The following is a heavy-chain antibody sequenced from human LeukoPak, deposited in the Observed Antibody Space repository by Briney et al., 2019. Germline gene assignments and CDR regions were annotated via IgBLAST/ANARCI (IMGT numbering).Heavy chain of an antibody. CDR1: VDSIGTNTW. J-gene: IGHJ4*02. Sequence: KPSETLSLTCAVSVDSIGTNTWWSWVSQPPGKGLEWIGQTSHDGNADYTPSLKSRVTISVDKSKNQLSLKLNSVTAADSAVYYCAKHGVRYFDSWGQGTLVTVSS. V-gene: IGHV4-4*02. CDR2: TSHDGNA. CDR3: AKHGVRYFDS. D-gene: IGHD4-17*01.